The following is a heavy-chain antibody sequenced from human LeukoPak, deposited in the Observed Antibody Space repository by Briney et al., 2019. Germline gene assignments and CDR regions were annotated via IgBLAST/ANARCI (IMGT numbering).Heavy chain of an antibody. V-gene: IGHV4-30-4*01. CDR1: GDSISSGDYY. Sequence: SETLSLTCTVSGDSISSGDYYWSWIRQPPGKGLEWIGYIYYSGSTYYNPSLKSRVTISVDTSKNQFSLKLSSVTAADTAVYYCARHVSDYYGSTYYFDYWGQGTLATVSS. CDR2: IYYSGST. CDR3: ARHVSDYYGSTYYFDY. J-gene: IGHJ4*02. D-gene: IGHD3-10*01.